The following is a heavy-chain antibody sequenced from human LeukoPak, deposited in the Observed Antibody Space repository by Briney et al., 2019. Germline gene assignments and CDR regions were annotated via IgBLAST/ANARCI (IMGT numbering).Heavy chain of an antibody. CDR1: GGTFSSYA. Sequence: GASVKVSCKASGGTFSSYAISWVRQAPGQGLEWMGGIIPIFGTANYAQKFQGRVTITADESTSTAYMELSSLRSEDTAVYYCARAGPLVGAPAYYYYYGMDVWGQGTTVTVSS. V-gene: IGHV1-69*13. D-gene: IGHD1-26*01. CDR2: IIPIFGTA. J-gene: IGHJ6*02. CDR3: ARAGPLVGAPAYYYYYGMDV.